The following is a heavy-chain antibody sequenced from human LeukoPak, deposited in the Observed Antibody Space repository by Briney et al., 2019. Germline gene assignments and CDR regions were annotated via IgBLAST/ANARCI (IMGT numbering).Heavy chain of an antibody. D-gene: IGHD5-18*01. CDR3: ARGEEGRIQQWSHNYYYYGMDV. V-gene: IGHV3-7*01. J-gene: IGHJ6*02. CDR2: IKEDGSEK. Sequence: GGSLRLSCAASGFTFSRYCLNWVRQAPGKGLEWVASIKEDGSEKYYMDSVKGRFTISRDNAKNSLYLQMNSLRAEDTAIYYCARGEEGRIQQWSHNYYYYGMDVWGQGTTVTVSS. CDR1: GFTFSRYC.